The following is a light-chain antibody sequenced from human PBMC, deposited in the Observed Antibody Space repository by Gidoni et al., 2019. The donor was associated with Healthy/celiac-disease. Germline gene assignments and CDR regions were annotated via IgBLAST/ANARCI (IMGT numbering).Light chain of an antibody. J-gene: IGKJ5*01. CDR1: QSISSY. CDR3: QQSYSTPPIT. CDR2: AES. V-gene: IGKV1-39*01. Sequence: DIQMTQSPSSLSASVGDRVTITCRASQSISSYLNWYQQKPGKAPKHLIYAESSLQSGVPSRFSGSVSWTDFTLTISSLQPEDFATYYCQQSYSTPPITFGQXTRLEIK.